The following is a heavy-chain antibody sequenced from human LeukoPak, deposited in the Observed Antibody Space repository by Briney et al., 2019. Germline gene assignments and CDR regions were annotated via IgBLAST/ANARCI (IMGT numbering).Heavy chain of an antibody. D-gene: IGHD3-10*01. Sequence: GGSLRLSCAASGFTFSGYSVIWVRQAPGKGLEWVSSISRSSSYIYYADSVKSRFTISRDNAKNSLYLQMNSLRAEDTAVYYCATTWFGELFRFDYWGQGTLVTVSS. J-gene: IGHJ4*02. V-gene: IGHV3-21*01. CDR2: ISRSSSYI. CDR3: ATTWFGELFRFDY. CDR1: GFTFSGYS.